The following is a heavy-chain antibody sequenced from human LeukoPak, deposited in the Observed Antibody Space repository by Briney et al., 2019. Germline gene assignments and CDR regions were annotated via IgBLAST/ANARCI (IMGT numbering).Heavy chain of an antibody. J-gene: IGHJ3*02. CDR2: IYHSGST. CDR1: GYSISSGYY. Sequence: PSETLSLTCTVSGYSISSGYYWGWIRQPPGKGLEWIGSIYHSGSTYYNPSLKSRVTISVDTSKNQFSLKLSSVTAADTAVYYCASFEGKSSSWKGGAFDIWGQGTMVTVSS. CDR3: ASFEGKSSSWKGGAFDI. V-gene: IGHV4-38-2*02. D-gene: IGHD6-13*01.